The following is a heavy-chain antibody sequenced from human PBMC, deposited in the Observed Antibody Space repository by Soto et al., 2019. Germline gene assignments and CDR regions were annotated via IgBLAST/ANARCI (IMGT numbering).Heavy chain of an antibody. CDR1: GFTFSSYG. V-gene: IGHV3-30*18. D-gene: IGHD3-10*01. CDR2: ISYDGSNK. J-gene: IGHJ6*03. CDR3: AKGKEKPTAKWFGELLGHCYYYMDV. Sequence: QVQLVESGGGVVQPGRSLRLSCAASGFTFSSYGMHWVRQAPGKGLEWVAVISYDGSNKYYADSVKGRFTISRDNSKNARYLQMNTLRAEDTAVYYYAKGKEKPTAKWFGELLGHCYYYMDVWGKGTTVTVSS.